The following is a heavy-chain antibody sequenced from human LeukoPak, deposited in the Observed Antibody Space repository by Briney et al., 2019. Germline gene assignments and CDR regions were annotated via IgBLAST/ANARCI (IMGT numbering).Heavy chain of an antibody. CDR2: IYYSGST. V-gene: IGHV4-39*01. CDR3: AAGSWYDRLDY. J-gene: IGHJ4*02. CDR1: GGSISSGSYY. Sequence: KPSQTLSLTCTVSGGSISSGSYYWGWIRQPPGKGLEWIGSIYYSGSTYYNPSLKSRVTISVDTSKNQFSLKLSSVTAADTAVYYCAAGSWYDRLDYWGQGTLVTVSS. D-gene: IGHD6-13*01.